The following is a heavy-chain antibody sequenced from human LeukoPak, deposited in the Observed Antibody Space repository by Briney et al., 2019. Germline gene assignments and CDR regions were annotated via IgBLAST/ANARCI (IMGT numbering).Heavy chain of an antibody. CDR2: TYYRSKWYN. CDR3: ARMDVSPLYFDY. CDR1: GDSVSSNSAA. J-gene: IGHJ4*02. V-gene: IGHV6-1*01. Sequence: SQTLSLTCAISGDSVSSNSAAWNWIRQSPSRGLEWLGGTYYRSKWYNDYAVSVKSRTTINPDTSKNQFSLQLNSVTPEDTAVYYCARMDVSPLYFDYWGQGTLVTVSS. D-gene: IGHD2-2*03.